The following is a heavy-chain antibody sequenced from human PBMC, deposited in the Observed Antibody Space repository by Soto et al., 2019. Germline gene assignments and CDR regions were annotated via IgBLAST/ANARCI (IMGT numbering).Heavy chain of an antibody. CDR3: ARHSNRNYGLYYFDY. J-gene: IGHJ4*02. Sequence: PSETLSLTCTVSGGSVSSYYWSWIRQSPGKGLEWIGYVYYSGSTKYRPSLKSRVTTSVDTSKNQFSLKVSSATAADTAVFYCARHSNRNYGLYYFDYWGLGALVTVSS. D-gene: IGHD4-4*01. CDR2: VYYSGST. CDR1: GGSVSSYY. V-gene: IGHV4-59*08.